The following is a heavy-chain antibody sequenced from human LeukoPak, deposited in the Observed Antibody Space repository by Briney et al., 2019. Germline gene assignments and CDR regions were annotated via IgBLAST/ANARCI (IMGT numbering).Heavy chain of an antibody. V-gene: IGHV3-9*01. CDR2: ISWNSGSI. Sequence: GGSLRLSCAASGFTFDDYAMHWARQAPGKGLEWVSGISWNSGSIGYADSVKGRFTISRDNAKNSLYLQMNSLRAEDTALYYCAKDDSAEMATISGWFDPWGQGTLVTVSS. CDR1: GFTFDDYA. CDR3: AKDDSAEMATISGWFDP. D-gene: IGHD5-24*01. J-gene: IGHJ5*02.